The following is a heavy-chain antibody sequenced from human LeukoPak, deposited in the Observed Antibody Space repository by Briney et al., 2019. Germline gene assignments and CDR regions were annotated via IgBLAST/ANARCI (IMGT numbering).Heavy chain of an antibody. CDR1: SASITSSPYF. CDR2: IYHSGST. Sequence: SETLSLTCTVSSASITSSPYFWGWIRQSPGKGLEWIGSIYHSGSTYYNPSLKSRVTISVDTSKNQFSLKLSSVTAADTAVYYCARAAIAAAGTFDYWGQGTLVTVSS. D-gene: IGHD6-13*01. CDR3: ARAAIAAAGTFDY. J-gene: IGHJ4*02. V-gene: IGHV4-39*07.